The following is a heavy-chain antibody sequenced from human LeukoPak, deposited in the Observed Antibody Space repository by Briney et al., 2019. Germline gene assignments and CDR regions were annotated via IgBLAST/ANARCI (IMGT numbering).Heavy chain of an antibody. CDR1: GFTFSSYG. J-gene: IGHJ4*02. V-gene: IGHV3-30*18. CDR2: ISYDGSNK. CDR3: AKAVRSSTSCYFGY. D-gene: IGHD2-2*01. Sequence: GGSLRLSCAASGFTFSSYGMHWVRQAPGKGLEWVAVISYDGSNKYYADSVKGRFTISRDNSKNTLYLQMNSLRAEDTAVYYCAKAVRSSTSCYFGYWGQGTLVTVSS.